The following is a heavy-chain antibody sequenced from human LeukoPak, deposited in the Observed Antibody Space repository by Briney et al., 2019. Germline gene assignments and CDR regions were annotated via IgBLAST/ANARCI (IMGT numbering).Heavy chain of an antibody. Sequence: GGSLRLSCAASGFTFSSYSMNWVRQAPGKGLEWVSSISSSSSYIYYADSVKGRFTISRDNARNSLYLQMNSLRAEDTAVYYCARVVYGDYSFFQHWGQGTLVTVSS. CDR2: ISSSSSYI. V-gene: IGHV3-21*01. J-gene: IGHJ1*01. D-gene: IGHD4-17*01. CDR3: ARVVYGDYSFFQH. CDR1: GFTFSSYS.